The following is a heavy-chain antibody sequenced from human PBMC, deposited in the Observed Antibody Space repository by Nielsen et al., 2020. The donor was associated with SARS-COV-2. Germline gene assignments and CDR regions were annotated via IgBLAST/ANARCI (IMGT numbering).Heavy chain of an antibody. CDR3: ARVSSGAQRYCSSTSCLILAYAEAPDYYYYMDV. Sequence: ASVQVSCKASGYTFTGYYMHWVRQAPAQGLEWMGWINPNSGGTNYAQKFQGRVTMTRDTSISTAYMELSRLRSDDTAVYYCARVSSGAQRYCSSTSCLILAYAEAPDYYYYMDVWGKGTTVTVSS. CDR1: GYTFTGYY. J-gene: IGHJ6*03. D-gene: IGHD2-2*01. V-gene: IGHV1-2*02. CDR2: INPNSGGT.